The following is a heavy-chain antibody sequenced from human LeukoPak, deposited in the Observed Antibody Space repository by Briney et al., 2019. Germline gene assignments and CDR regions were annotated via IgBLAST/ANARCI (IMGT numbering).Heavy chain of an antibody. Sequence: SETLSLTCTVSGGSISSSSYYWGWIRQPPGKGLEWIGSIYYSGSTYYNPSLKSRVTISVDTSKNQFSLKLSSVTAADTAVYYCARLEVGGTLDYWGQGTLVTVSS. CDR1: GGSISSSSYY. D-gene: IGHD1-26*01. CDR2: IYYSGST. CDR3: ARLEVGGTLDY. J-gene: IGHJ4*02. V-gene: IGHV4-39*01.